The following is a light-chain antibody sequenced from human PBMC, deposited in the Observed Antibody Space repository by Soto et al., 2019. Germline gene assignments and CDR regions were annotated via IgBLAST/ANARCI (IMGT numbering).Light chain of an antibody. CDR3: QQYGSSPWT. CDR2: DAS. CDR1: QSVSSSY. Sequence: EIVLTQSPGTLSLSPGERATLSCRASQSVSSSYLAWYQQKPGQAPRLLIYDASTRATGIPDRISGSGSGTDCTLTISRLEPEDFAVYYCQQYGSSPWTFGQGTRVEIK. V-gene: IGKV3-20*01. J-gene: IGKJ1*01.